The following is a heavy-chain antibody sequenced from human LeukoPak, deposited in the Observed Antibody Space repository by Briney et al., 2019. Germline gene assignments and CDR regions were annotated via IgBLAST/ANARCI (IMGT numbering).Heavy chain of an antibody. CDR1: GGSISSYY. V-gene: IGHV4-59*08. Sequence: PSETLSLTCTVSGGSISSYYWSWIRQPPGKGLEWIGYIYDSGSTNYNPSLKSRVTISVDMSKNQFSLKLSSVTAADTAVYYCARGNWNYGYYFDYWGQGTLVTVSS. CDR2: IYDSGST. J-gene: IGHJ4*02. D-gene: IGHD1-7*01. CDR3: ARGNWNYGYYFDY.